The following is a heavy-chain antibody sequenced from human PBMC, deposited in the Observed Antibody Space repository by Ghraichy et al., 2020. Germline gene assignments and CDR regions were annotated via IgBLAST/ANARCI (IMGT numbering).Heavy chain of an antibody. CDR1: GGSISSYY. CDR2: IYYSGST. D-gene: IGHD6-6*01. Sequence: ESLNISCTVSGGSISSYYWSWIRQPPGKGLEWIGYIYYSGSTNYNPSLESRVTISVDTSKNQFSLKLSSVTAADTAVYYCARSSSSGAFDIWGQGTMVTVSS. V-gene: IGHV4-59*01. CDR3: ARSSSSGAFDI. J-gene: IGHJ3*02.